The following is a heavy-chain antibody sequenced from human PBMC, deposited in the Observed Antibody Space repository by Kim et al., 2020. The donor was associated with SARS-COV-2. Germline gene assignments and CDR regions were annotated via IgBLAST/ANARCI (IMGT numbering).Heavy chain of an antibody. J-gene: IGHJ6*03. D-gene: IGHD1-26*01. CDR3: ARSQWELRTDYYYYMDV. Sequence: KGRFTISRDNSKNTLYLQMNSLRAEDTAVYYWARSQWELRTDYYYYMDVWGKGTTVTVSS. V-gene: IGHV3-30*01.